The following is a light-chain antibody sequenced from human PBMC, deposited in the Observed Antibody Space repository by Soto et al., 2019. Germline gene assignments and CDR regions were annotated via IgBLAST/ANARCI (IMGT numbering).Light chain of an antibody. Sequence: SALTQSPSASGSPGQSVTISCTGTSSDVGEENYVSWYQQHPGKVPKLILYEVSKRPSGVPDRFSGSRSGNTASLTVSGLQAEDEADYYCSSFAGSPVVFGGGTQLTVL. CDR2: EVS. CDR3: SSFAGSPVV. CDR1: SSDVGEENY. V-gene: IGLV2-8*01. J-gene: IGLJ2*01.